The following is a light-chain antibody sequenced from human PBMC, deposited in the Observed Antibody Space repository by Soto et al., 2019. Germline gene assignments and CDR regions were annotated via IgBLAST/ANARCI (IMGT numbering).Light chain of an antibody. CDR3: SSYTSSSTWV. CDR2: EVS. Sequence: QSALTQPASVSGSPGQSTTIPCTGTSTDVGGYNYVSWYQQHPGKAPKLLIYEVSNRPSGVSDRFSGSKSGNTASLTISGLQAEDEADYYCSSYTSSSTWVFGGGTKLTVL. CDR1: STDVGGYNY. V-gene: IGLV2-14*01. J-gene: IGLJ2*01.